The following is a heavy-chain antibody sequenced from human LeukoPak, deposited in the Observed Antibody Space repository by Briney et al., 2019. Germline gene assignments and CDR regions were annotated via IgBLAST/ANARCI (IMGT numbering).Heavy chain of an antibody. J-gene: IGHJ4*02. CDR3: ARDNGWGCFDY. D-gene: IGHD7-27*01. CDR2: IYYSGST. CDR1: GGSIISGYYY. Sequence: SETLSLTCTVSGGSIISGYYYWGWIRQPPGKGLEWIGSIYYSGSTNYNPSLKSRVTMSRDTSKNQFSLKLSSVTAADTAVYYCARDNGWGCFDYWGQGILVTVSS. V-gene: IGHV4-39*07.